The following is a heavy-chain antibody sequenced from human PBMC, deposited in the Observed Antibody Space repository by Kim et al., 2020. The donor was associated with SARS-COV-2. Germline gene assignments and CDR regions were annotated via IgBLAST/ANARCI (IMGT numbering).Heavy chain of an antibody. V-gene: IGHV4-39*01. CDR1: GGSISSTYCY. CDR3: ATHARSGGHSYASGY. CDR2: AYYGESS. D-gene: IGHD5-18*01. J-gene: IGHJ4*02. Sequence: SETLSLTCTVSGGSISSTYCYWGWIRQPPGKGLEWIGSAYYGESSSYNPSLKSRVTISVDTSTNQFSLRLTSVTVADTAVYYCATHARSGGHSYASGYWGQGTLVTVSS.